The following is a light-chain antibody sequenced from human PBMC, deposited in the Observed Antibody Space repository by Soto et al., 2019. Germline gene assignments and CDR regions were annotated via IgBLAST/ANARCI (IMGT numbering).Light chain of an antibody. CDR2: DAS. CDR3: QQRSNWPGA. J-gene: IGKJ2*01. CDR1: QSVSRY. V-gene: IGKV3-11*01. Sequence: PGESATLSCRASQSVSRYLAWYQKKPGQAPRLLIYDASKRATGIPARFSGSGSGTDFTLTISSLEPEDFAVYYCQQRSNWPGAFGQGTKLEIK.